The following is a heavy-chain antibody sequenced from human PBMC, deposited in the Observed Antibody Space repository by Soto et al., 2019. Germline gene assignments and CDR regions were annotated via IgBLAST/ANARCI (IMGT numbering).Heavy chain of an antibody. V-gene: IGHV4-39*01. Sequence: NPSETLSLTCTVSGGSISSSSYYWGWIRQPPGKGLEWIGSIYYSGSTYYNPSLKSRVTISVDTSKNQFSLKLSSVTAADTAVYYCARTPPTYYYDSSGYHAWGQGNLVTVSS. CDR2: IYYSGST. CDR1: GGSISSSSYY. CDR3: ARTPPTYYYDSSGYHA. J-gene: IGHJ5*02. D-gene: IGHD3-22*01.